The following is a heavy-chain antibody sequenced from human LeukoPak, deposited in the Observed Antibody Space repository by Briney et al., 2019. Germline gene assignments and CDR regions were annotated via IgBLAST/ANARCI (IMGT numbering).Heavy chain of an antibody. CDR2: ISYDGSNK. Sequence: GGSLRLSCVASGFTFSSYGMHWVRQAPGKGLEWVAVISYDGSNKYYADSVKGRFTISRDNSKNTPYLQMNSLRAEDTAVYYCAKVLDTAMGIDYWGQGTLVTVSS. D-gene: IGHD5-18*01. CDR1: GFTFSSYG. J-gene: IGHJ4*02. V-gene: IGHV3-30*18. CDR3: AKVLDTAMGIDY.